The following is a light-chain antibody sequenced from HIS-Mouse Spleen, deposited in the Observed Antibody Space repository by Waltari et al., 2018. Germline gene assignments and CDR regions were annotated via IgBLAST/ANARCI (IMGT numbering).Light chain of an antibody. Sequence: QSALTQPASVSGSPGQSITISCTGTSSDVGSYNLVSWYQQHPGKAPKLMIYEGSKRPSGVSNRFSGSKSGNTASLTISGLQAEDEADYYCCSYVGSSGVFGGGTKLTVL. CDR3: CSYVGSSGV. CDR1: SSDVGSYNL. J-gene: IGLJ3*02. CDR2: EGS. V-gene: IGLV2-23*01.